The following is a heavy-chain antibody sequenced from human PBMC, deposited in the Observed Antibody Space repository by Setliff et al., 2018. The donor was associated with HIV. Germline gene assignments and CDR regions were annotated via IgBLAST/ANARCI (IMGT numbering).Heavy chain of an antibody. D-gene: IGHD3-3*01. V-gene: IGHV4-34*01. CDR1: GGPFRGYY. Sequence: SETLSLTCAVYGGPFRGYYWSWIRQPPGKGLEWIGEINHSGSTNYNPSLKSRVTISVDTSKKQFSLKLSSVTAADTAVYYCARGEKRFLEWLPLDYYYYYYMDVWGKGITVTVSS. CDR3: ARGEKRFLEWLPLDYYYYYYMDV. CDR2: INHSGST. J-gene: IGHJ6*03.